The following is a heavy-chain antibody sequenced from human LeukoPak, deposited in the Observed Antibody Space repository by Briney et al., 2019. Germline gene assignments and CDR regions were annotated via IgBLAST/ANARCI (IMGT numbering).Heavy chain of an antibody. CDR2: IGGSGSST. Sequence: PGGSVRLSCAASGFTFSSYAMNWVRQAPGRGLDWVSAIGGSGSSTYYADSVKGRFTISRDNSKNTLYLQMNSLRAEDTAVYYCAKEVPGSFDYWGQGTLVTVSS. V-gene: IGHV3-23*01. J-gene: IGHJ4*02. D-gene: IGHD3-10*01. CDR1: GFTFSSYA. CDR3: AKEVPGSFDY.